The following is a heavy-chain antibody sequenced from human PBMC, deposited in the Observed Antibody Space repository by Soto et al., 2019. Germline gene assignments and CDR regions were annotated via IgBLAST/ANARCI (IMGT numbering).Heavy chain of an antibody. D-gene: IGHD6-19*01. Sequence: GGSLRLSCAASGFSFSNYWMSWVRQDPGKGLAWVSNIKEDGSEKYYVDSVKGRFTISRDNAKNSVHLQMNSLRDEDTAVYYCVRFSILVSGRGRGAFFDSWGQGTPVTVSS. J-gene: IGHJ4*02. V-gene: IGHV3-7*03. CDR3: VRFSILVSGRGRGAFFDS. CDR2: IKEDGSEK. CDR1: GFSFSNYW.